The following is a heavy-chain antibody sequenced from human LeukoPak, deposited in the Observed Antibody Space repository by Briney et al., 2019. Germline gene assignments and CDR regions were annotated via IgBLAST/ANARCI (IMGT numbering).Heavy chain of an antibody. CDR2: ISSSGSTI. V-gene: IGHV3-48*03. D-gene: IGHD3-3*01. CDR3: ARDLLRFLEWLPLWDYGMDV. Sequence: QPGGSLRLSCAASGFTFSSDEMNWVRQAPGKGLEWVSYISSSGSTIYYADSVKGRFTISRDNAKNSLYLQMNSLRAEDTAVYYCARDLLRFLEWLPLWDYGMDVWGQGTTVTVSS. CDR1: GFTFSSDE. J-gene: IGHJ6*02.